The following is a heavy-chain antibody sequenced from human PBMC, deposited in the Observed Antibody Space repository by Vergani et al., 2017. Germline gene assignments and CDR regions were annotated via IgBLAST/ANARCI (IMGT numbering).Heavy chain of an antibody. J-gene: IGHJ4*02. CDR3: AKEGTVTTLFDY. CDR1: GGSISSSSYY. Sequence: QLQLQESGPGLVKPSETLSLTCTVSGGSISSSSYYWGWIRQPPGKGLEWIGSIYYSGSTYYNPSLKSRVTISVDTSKNQFSLKLSSVTAADTAVYYRAKEGTVTTLFDYWGQGTLVTVSS. CDR2: IYYSGST. V-gene: IGHV4-39*07. D-gene: IGHD4-17*01.